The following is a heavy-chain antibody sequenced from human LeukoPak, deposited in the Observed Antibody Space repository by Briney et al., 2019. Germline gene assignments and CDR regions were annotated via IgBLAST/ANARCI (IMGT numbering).Heavy chain of an antibody. V-gene: IGHV3-33*06. D-gene: IGHD3-22*01. J-gene: IGHJ4*02. Sequence: PGRSLRLSCASSGFTFSSYGMHWVRQAPGKGLEWVAVIWYDGSNKYYADSVKGRFTISRDNSMNTLYLQMNSLRAEDTAVYYCAKDRVVYYYDSSGIDYWGQGTLVTVSS. CDR1: GFTFSSYG. CDR2: IWYDGSNK. CDR3: AKDRVVYYYDSSGIDY.